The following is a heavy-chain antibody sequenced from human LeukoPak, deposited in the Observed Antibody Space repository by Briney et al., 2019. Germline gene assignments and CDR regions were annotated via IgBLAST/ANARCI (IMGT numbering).Heavy chain of an antibody. J-gene: IGHJ4*02. CDR3: ALNMVGGQIFDF. CDR1: GFTFSNYW. V-gene: IGHV3-7*01. CDR2: IKRDGNEK. Sequence: GGSLRLSCAASGFTFSNYWMSWVRQAPGKGLEWVADIKRDGNEKRYVDSVKGRFTISRDNAKNLLYLQMSGLRVEDTAVYYCALNMVGGQIFDFWGQGTLVTVSS. D-gene: IGHD3-10*01.